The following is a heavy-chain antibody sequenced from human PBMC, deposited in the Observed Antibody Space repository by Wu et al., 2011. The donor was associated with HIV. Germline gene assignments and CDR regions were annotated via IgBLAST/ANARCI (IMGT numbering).Heavy chain of an antibody. Sequence: QEQLVQSGAEVKKPGASVKVSCKTSGNTFGSYDFNWVRQASGQGLEWMGWMNPNSGNAGYAQKFQGRVTMTKGASIGTAYMELSSLTSEDTAVYYCVRDLGGDEDYWGQGTLVTVSS. V-gene: IGHV1-8*02. CDR2: MNPNSGNA. CDR3: VRDLGGDEDY. CDR1: GNTFGSYD. J-gene: IGHJ4*02. D-gene: IGHD2-21*01.